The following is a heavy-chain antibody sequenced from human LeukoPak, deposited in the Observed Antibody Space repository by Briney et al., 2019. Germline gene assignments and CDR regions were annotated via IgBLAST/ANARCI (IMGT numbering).Heavy chain of an antibody. CDR3: ARHQPRGYSYGKGYYYGMDV. CDR1: GGSISSYY. D-gene: IGHD5-18*01. V-gene: IGHV4-59*08. Sequence: MPSETLSLTCTVSGGSISSYYWSWIRQPPGKGLEWIGYIYYSGSTNYNPSLKSRVTISVDTSKNQFSLKLSSVTAADTAVYYCARHQPRGYSYGKGYYYGMDVWGQGTTVTVSS. CDR2: IYYSGST. J-gene: IGHJ6*02.